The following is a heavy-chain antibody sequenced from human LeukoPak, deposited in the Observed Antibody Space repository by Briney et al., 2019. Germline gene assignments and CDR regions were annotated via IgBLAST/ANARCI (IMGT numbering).Heavy chain of an antibody. CDR2: IYPGDSDT. V-gene: IGHV5-51*01. CDR3: AGGCNVSGGYQNWSDP. CDR1: GYTFTTYW. J-gene: IGHJ5*02. Sequence: GESLKISCKASGYTFTTYWIGWVRQIPGKGLEWMGIIYPGDSDTRYSPSFQGQVTFSVDKSISTAYLQWSSLKASDSSMYYCAGGCNVSGGYQNWSDPGGQETLVTVPS. D-gene: IGHD3-22*01.